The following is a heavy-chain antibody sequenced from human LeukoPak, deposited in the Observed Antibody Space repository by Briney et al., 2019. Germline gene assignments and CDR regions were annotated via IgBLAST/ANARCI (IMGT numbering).Heavy chain of an antibody. CDR3: ARHDRRTGSHFDY. CDR1: GGSISGSSYY. Sequence: SETLSLTCTVSGGSISGSSYYWGWIRQPPGKGLEWIGSIYYSGSTYYNPSLKSRVSISVDTSKNQFSLKLSSVTAADTAVYYCARHDRRTGSHFDYWGQGTLVTVSS. J-gene: IGHJ4*02. V-gene: IGHV4-39*01. CDR2: IYYSGST. D-gene: IGHD1-14*01.